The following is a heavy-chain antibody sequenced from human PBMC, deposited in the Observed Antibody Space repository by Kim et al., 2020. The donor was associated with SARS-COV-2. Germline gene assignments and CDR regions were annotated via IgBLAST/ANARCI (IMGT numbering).Heavy chain of an antibody. CDR1: GFTFSSYS. J-gene: IGHJ6*04. D-gene: IGHD3-10*01. CDR2: ISSSSSTI. V-gene: IGHV3-48*02. CDR3: ARSNEGTQYGSGSYYRGPFLYYYGMEV. Sequence: GGSLRLSCAASGFTFSSYSMNWVRQAPGKGLEWVSYISSSSSTIYYADSVKGRFTISRDNAKNSLYLQMNSLRDEETAVYYCARSNEGTQYGSGSYYRGPFLYYYGMEVWGIGATVTVSS.